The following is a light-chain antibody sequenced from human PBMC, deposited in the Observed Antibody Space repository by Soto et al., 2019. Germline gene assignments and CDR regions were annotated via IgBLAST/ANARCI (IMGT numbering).Light chain of an antibody. CDR3: QQLWTYPLT. J-gene: IGKJ4*01. V-gene: IGKV1-9*01. CDR1: QDVSRS. Sequence: DTQLTQSPSFLSASVGDRVTITCRASQDVSRSVGWYQQKPGKAPKLLISAASTLHSGVPSRFSGSGSGTDFTLTISSLQPEAFATYYCQQLWTYPLTFGGGTKVEI. CDR2: AAS.